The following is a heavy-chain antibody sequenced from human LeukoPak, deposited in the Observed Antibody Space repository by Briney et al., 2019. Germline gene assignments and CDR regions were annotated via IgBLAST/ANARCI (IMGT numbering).Heavy chain of an antibody. CDR1: GFTFSRDW. Sequence: GGSLRLSWAASGFTFSRDWMHWVRQGPGRGRGWVGRMNSDGSSTRYADSVKGRFTISRDNAKNTLYLHMNSLRDEDTAVYYCASAESRGYDFWSGYYLPDYWGQGTLVTVSS. CDR3: ASAESRGYDFWSGYYLPDY. J-gene: IGHJ4*02. D-gene: IGHD3-3*01. CDR2: MNSDGSST. V-gene: IGHV3-74*01.